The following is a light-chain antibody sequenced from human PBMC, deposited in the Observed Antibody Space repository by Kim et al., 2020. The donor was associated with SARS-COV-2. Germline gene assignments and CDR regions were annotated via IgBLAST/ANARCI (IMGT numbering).Light chain of an antibody. J-gene: IGLJ1*01. CDR3: NSRDSSGNHLEV. CDR2: GKN. V-gene: IGLV3-19*01. CDR1: SLRSYY. Sequence: LGQTVRITCQGDSLRSYYASWYQQKPGQAPVLVIYGKNNRPSGIPDRFSGSGSGNTASLTITGAQAEDEADYYCNSRDSSGNHLEVFGTGTKVTVL.